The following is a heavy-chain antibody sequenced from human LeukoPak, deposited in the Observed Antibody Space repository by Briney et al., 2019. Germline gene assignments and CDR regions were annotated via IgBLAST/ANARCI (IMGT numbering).Heavy chain of an antibody. CDR3: ARVSRYCSGGSRYSQYYGY. D-gene: IGHD2-15*01. CDR2: ISAYNGNT. V-gene: IGHV1-18*01. J-gene: IGHJ4*02. CDR1: GYTFTSYG. Sequence: ASVKVSCKASGYTFTSYGISWVRQAPGQGLEWMGWISAYNGNTNYAQKLQGRVTMTTDTSTSTTYMELRSLRSDDTAVYYCARVSRYCSGGSRYSQYYGYWGQGTLVTVSS.